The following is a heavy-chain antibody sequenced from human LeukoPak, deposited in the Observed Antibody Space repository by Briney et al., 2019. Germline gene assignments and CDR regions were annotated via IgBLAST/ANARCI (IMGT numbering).Heavy chain of an antibody. V-gene: IGHV3-7*01. J-gene: IGHJ6*03. D-gene: IGHD3-3*01. CDR3: AREFWDGVVSCYYMDV. Sequence: GGSLRLSCAASGFTFSSYWMSWVRQAPGKGLEWVANIKQDGSEKYYVDSVKGRFTISRDNAKNSLYLQMNSLRAEDTAVYYCAREFWDGVVSCYYMDVWGKGTTVTVSS. CDR2: IKQDGSEK. CDR1: GFTFSSYW.